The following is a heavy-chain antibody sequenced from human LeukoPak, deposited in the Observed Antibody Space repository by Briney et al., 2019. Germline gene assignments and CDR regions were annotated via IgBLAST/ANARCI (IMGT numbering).Heavy chain of an antibody. J-gene: IGHJ5*02. Sequence: GESLKISCATSGYRFTTYWIGWVRQMPGKGLEFIGSINPGDSDTRYSPSFQGQVTISADKSFSTAYLQFHSLKASDTAMYYCARHATTGFTVNRFDLWGQGTLVTVFS. CDR1: GYRFTTYW. CDR2: INPGDSDT. CDR3: ARHATTGFTVNRFDL. V-gene: IGHV5-51*01. D-gene: IGHD1-26*01.